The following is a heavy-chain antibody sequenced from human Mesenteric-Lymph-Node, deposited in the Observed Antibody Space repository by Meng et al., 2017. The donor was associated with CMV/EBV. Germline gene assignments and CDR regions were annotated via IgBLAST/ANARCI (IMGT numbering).Heavy chain of an antibody. CDR3: ARDDRAGRLGAFDI. D-gene: IGHD3-16*01. J-gene: IGHJ3*02. CDR1: GGSISTYS. Sequence: SETLSLTCTVSGGSISTYSWSWIRQPPGKGLEWIGFIYYTGSTNYNPSLKSRVTISVDTSNNQFSLKLSSVTAADTALYFCARDDRAGRLGAFDIWGQGTMVTVSS. V-gene: IGHV4-59*01. CDR2: IYYTGST.